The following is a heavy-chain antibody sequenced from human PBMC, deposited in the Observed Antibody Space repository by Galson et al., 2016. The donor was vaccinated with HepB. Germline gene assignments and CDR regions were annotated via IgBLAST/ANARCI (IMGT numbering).Heavy chain of an antibody. CDR3: ARVVGVAGRGNWPDP. D-gene: IGHD6-19*01. CDR1: GFTFSSYP. CDR2: ISYDGNDK. J-gene: IGHJ5*02. V-gene: IGHV3-30-3*01. Sequence: SLRLSCAAFGFTFSSYPMHWVRQAPGKGLEWVGIISYDGNDKYYADSVKGRFTISRDNSKSTLYLQINSLTTEDMAVYYCARVVGVAGRGNWPDPWGRGTLVTVSS.